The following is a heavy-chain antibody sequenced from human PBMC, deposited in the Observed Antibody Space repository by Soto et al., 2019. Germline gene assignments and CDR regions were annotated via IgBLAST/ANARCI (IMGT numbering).Heavy chain of an antibody. J-gene: IGHJ4*02. Sequence: GGSLRLSCAASGFTFSTYWMDWVRQTPGKGLEWVANINQDGSEKNYVDSVKGRFTIYRDNAKNSLYLQMSSLTAEDSALYYCSRSLNSWGRGPLVTVSS. CDR3: SRSLNS. V-gene: IGHV3-7*01. CDR1: GFTFSTYW. CDR2: INQDGSEK.